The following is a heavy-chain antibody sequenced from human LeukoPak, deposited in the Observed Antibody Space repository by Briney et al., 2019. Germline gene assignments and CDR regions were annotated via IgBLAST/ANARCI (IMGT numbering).Heavy chain of an antibody. V-gene: IGHV3-11*05. D-gene: IGHD2-15*01. J-gene: IGHJ4*02. Sequence: PGRSLRLSCAASGFTFSDYYMSWIRQAPGKGLEWVSYISSGSSYTNYADSVKGRFTISRDNAKNSLFLQMNSLRAEDTAVYYCARDRYCSSGSCHREFDCWGQGTLVTVSS. CDR2: ISSGSSYT. CDR3: ARDRYCSSGSCHREFDC. CDR1: GFTFSDYY.